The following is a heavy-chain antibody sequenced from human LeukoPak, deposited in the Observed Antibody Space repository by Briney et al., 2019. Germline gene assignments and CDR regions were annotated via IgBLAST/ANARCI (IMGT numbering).Heavy chain of an antibody. CDR2: IYHSGST. V-gene: IGHV4-4*02. CDR1: GGSISSSNW. J-gene: IGHJ4*02. CDR3: ARFTRQNRLRFFDS. Sequence: SETLSLTCAVSGGSISSSNWWSWVRQPPGKGLEWIGEIYHSGSTNYNPSLKSRVTISVDKSKNQFSLKLSSVTAADTAVYFCARFTRQNRLRFFDSWGQGTLVTVSS. D-gene: IGHD3-3*01.